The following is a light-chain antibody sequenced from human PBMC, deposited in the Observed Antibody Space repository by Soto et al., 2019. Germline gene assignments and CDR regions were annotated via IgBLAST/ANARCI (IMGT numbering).Light chain of an antibody. V-gene: IGKV3-15*01. Sequence: EIVMTQSPATLSVTPGERATLSCRASQSVSSNLAWYQQKPGQAPRLLIYGASTRATGIPARFSGSGSGTEFTLTISSLQSEDFAVYYCQQYNNWPPVTFGPGTKVDIK. CDR1: QSVSSN. CDR3: QQYNNWPPVT. J-gene: IGKJ3*01. CDR2: GAS.